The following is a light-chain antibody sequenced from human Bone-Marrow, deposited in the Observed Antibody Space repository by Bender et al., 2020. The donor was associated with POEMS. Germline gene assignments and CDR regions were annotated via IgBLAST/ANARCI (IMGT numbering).Light chain of an antibody. V-gene: IGLV1-44*01. CDR2: SNN. J-gene: IGLJ3*02. CDR3: SSWDDSLNGWV. CDR1: SSNFGNNA. Sequence: QSVLTQPPSASGTPGQSVTISCSGTSSNFGNNAANWYQHVPRTVPKLLIYSNNQRPSGVPDRFSASTSGTSASLAISGLHSDDEADYYCSSWDDSLNGWVFGGGTKLTVL.